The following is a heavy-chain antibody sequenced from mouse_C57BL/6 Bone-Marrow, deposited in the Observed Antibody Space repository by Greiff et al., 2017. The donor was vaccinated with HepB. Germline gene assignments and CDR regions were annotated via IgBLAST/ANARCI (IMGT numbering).Heavy chain of an antibody. CDR1: GFNIKDDY. Sequence: EVQLQQSGAELVRPGASVKLSCTASGFNIKDDYMHWVKQRPEQGLEWIGWIDPENGDTEYAPKFQGKATITADTSSNTAYLQLSSLTSEDTAVYYCVVFYGNYGAYWGQGTLVTVSA. CDR3: VVFYGNYGAY. J-gene: IGHJ3*01. D-gene: IGHD2-1*01. V-gene: IGHV14-4*01. CDR2: IDPENGDT.